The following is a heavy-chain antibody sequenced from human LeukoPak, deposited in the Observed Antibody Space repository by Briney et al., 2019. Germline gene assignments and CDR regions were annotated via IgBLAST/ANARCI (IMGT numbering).Heavy chain of an antibody. CDR1: GFTFSSYA. CDR2: ISGSGGST. J-gene: IGHJ3*02. D-gene: IGHD5-18*01. Sequence: PGGSLRLSCAASGFTFSSYAMSWVRQAPGKGLEWVSAISGSGGSTYYADSVKGRFTISRDNSKNTLYLQMNSLRAEDTAVYYCAKDPLPWYTAMANDAFDIWGQGTMVTVSS. V-gene: IGHV3-23*01. CDR3: AKDPLPWYTAMANDAFDI.